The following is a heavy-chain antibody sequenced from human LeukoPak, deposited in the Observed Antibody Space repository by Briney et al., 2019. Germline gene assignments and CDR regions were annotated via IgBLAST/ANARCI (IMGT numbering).Heavy chain of an antibody. Sequence: GRSLRLSCAASGFTFDDYAMHWVRQAPGKGLEWASGISWNSGSIGYADSVKGRFTISRDNAKNSLYLQMNSLRAEDTALYYCAKDSWNYGEYYFDYWGQGTLVTVSS. D-gene: IGHD1-7*01. V-gene: IGHV3-9*01. CDR3: AKDSWNYGEYYFDY. CDR1: GFTFDDYA. CDR2: ISWNSGSI. J-gene: IGHJ4*02.